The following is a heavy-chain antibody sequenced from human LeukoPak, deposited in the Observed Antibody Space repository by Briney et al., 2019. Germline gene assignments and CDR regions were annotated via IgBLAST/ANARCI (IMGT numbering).Heavy chain of an antibody. Sequence: GGSLRLSCAASGFTLSSYWMHWVRQAPGKGLVWVSRINSDGSSTGYADSVKGRFTISRDNAKNTLYLQMNSLRAEDTAVYYCARGGVAAGYDYWGQGTLVTVSS. CDR3: ARGGVAAGYDY. J-gene: IGHJ4*02. V-gene: IGHV3-74*01. CDR2: INSDGSST. D-gene: IGHD6-13*01. CDR1: GFTLSSYW.